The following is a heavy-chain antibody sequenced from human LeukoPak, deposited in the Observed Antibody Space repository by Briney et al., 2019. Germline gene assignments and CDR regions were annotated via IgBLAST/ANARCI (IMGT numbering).Heavy chain of an antibody. CDR3: ARDLFYDSSGYYASDS. Sequence: GGSLRLSCAASGFTFSSYAMSWVRQAPGKGLEWVSAISGSGGSTYYADSVKGRFTISRDNAKNTLYLQMNSLRAEDTAVYYCARDLFYDSSGYYASDSWGQGTLVTVSS. V-gene: IGHV3-23*01. CDR2: ISGSGGST. J-gene: IGHJ4*02. D-gene: IGHD3-22*01. CDR1: GFTFSSYA.